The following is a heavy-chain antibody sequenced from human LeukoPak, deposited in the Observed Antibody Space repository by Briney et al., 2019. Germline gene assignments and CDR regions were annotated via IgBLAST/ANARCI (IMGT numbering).Heavy chain of an antibody. D-gene: IGHD3-10*01. CDR1: GYSFTSYW. CDR2: IYPGDSDT. Sequence: GESLKISCKGSGYSFTSYWIGWVRQMPGKGLEWMGIIYPGDSDTRYSPSFQGQVTISADKSISTAYLQWSSLKASDTAMYYCARRNTMVRGVVNWFDPWGQGTLVTVSS. V-gene: IGHV5-51*01. CDR3: ARRNTMVRGVVNWFDP. J-gene: IGHJ5*02.